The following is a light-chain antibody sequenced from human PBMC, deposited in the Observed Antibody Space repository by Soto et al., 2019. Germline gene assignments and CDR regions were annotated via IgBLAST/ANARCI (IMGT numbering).Light chain of an antibody. CDR2: GAS. J-gene: IGKJ3*01. CDR3: QQYNNWPPFT. CDR1: QSVRSN. V-gene: IGKV3-15*01. Sequence: EIVMTQSPATLSVSPGERATLSCRASQSVRSNLAWYQQKPGQAPRPLIYGASTMATGIPARFSGSGSGTEFTLTISSLQSEDFAVYYCQQYNNWPPFTFGPGTKVDIK.